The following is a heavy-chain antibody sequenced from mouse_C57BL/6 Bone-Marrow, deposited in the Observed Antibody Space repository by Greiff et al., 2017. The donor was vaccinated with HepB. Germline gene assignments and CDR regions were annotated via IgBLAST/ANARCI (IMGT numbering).Heavy chain of an antibody. CDR3: ASRRGPGFAD. D-gene: IGHD3-3*01. Sequence: VQLQQSGPGLVAPSQSLSISCTVSGFSFTSYGVDWVRQSPGKGLEWLGVIWGVGSTNYNSALKSRLSLSKDNSKSQVFLKMNSLQTDDTAMYYCASRRGPGFADWGKGTLVTVSA. CDR2: IWGVGST. J-gene: IGHJ3*01. CDR1: GFSFTSYG. V-gene: IGHV2-6*01.